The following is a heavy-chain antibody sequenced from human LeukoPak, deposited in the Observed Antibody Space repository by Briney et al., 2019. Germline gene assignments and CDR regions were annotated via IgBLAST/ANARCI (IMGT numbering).Heavy chain of an antibody. Sequence: GASVKVSCKASGYTLTSYYMHWVRQAPGQGLEWMGIINPSGGSTSYAQKFQGRVTMTRDTSTSTVYMELSSLRSEDTAVYYCARDKEVVVVPAYYYYYMDVWGKGTTVTISS. J-gene: IGHJ6*03. CDR2: INPSGGST. CDR3: ARDKEVVVVPAYYYYYMDV. V-gene: IGHV1-46*01. D-gene: IGHD2-2*01. CDR1: GYTLTSYY.